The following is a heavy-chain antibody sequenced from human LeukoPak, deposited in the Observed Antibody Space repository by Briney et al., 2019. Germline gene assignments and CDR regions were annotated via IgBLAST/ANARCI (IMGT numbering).Heavy chain of an antibody. J-gene: IGHJ4*02. CDR3: ARDRAAAAGLIDY. CDR1: GFTFSSYA. CDR2: ISSSSSYI. Sequence: GGSLRLSCAASGFTFSSYAMGWVRQAPGKGLEWVSSISSSSSYIYYADSVKGRFTISRDNAKNSLYLQMNSLRAEDTAVYYCARDRAAAAGLIDYWGQGTLVTVSS. V-gene: IGHV3-21*01. D-gene: IGHD6-13*01.